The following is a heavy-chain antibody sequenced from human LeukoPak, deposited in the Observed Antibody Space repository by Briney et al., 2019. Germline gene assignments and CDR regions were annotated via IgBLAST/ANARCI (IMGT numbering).Heavy chain of an antibody. CDR1: GYTFTGYY. V-gene: IGHV1-2*02. Sequence: ASVKVSCKASGYTFTGYYMHWVRQAPGQGLEWMGWINPNSGGTNYAQKFQGRVTMTRDTSISTAYMELSSLRSEDTAVYYCATLAAAGRIDAFDIWGQGTMVTVSS. J-gene: IGHJ3*02. CDR2: INPNSGGT. D-gene: IGHD6-13*01. CDR3: ATLAAAGRIDAFDI.